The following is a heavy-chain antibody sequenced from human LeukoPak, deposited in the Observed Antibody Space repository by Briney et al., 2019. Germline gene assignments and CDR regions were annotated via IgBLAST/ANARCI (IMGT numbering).Heavy chain of an antibody. CDR1: GYTFTSYD. CDR2: MNPNSGNT. V-gene: IGHV1-8*01. CDR3: ARGHSWLASGFFLSYYHYYMDV. J-gene: IGHJ6*03. D-gene: IGHD6-19*01. Sequence: GASVKVSCKASGYTFTSYDINWVRQATGQGLEWMGWMNPNSGNTGYAQKFQGRVTMTRNTSISTAYMELSSLRSEDTAVYYCARGHSWLASGFFLSYYHYYMDVWGKGTTVTISS.